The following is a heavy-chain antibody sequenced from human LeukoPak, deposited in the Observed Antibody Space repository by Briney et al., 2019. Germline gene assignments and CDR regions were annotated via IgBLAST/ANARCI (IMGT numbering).Heavy chain of an antibody. J-gene: IGHJ2*01. D-gene: IGHD3-10*01. Sequence: TSETLSLTCTVSGGSISSYYWSWIRQPPGKGLEWIGYIYYSGSTNYNPSLKGRVTISVDTSKNQFSLKLSSVTAADTAVYYCARVMVRGVSDWYFDLWGRGTLVTVSS. CDR3: ARVMVRGVSDWYFDL. CDR1: GGSISSYY. CDR2: IYYSGST. V-gene: IGHV4-59*12.